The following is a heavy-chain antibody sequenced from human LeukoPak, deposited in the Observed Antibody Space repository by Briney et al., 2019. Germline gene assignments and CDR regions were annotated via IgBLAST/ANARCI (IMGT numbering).Heavy chain of an antibody. Sequence: SETLSLTCTVSGGSISSYYWSWIRQPPGKGLEWIGYIYYSGSTNYNPSLKSRVTISVDTSKNQFSLKLRSVTAADTAVYYCARDSTVTTSSVRWFDPWGQGTLVTVSS. CDR2: IYYSGST. D-gene: IGHD4-17*01. CDR1: GGSISSYY. J-gene: IGHJ5*02. CDR3: ARDSTVTTSSVRWFDP. V-gene: IGHV4-59*01.